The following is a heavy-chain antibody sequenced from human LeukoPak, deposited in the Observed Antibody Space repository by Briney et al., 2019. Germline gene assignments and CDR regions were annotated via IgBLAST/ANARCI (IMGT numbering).Heavy chain of an antibody. V-gene: IGHV4-59*11. CDR1: GGSISSHY. CDR2: LFDSVNT. J-gene: IGHJ4*02. D-gene: IGHD5-18*01. CDR3: ATIKRGSIFGYFDF. Sequence: SETLSLTCTVSGGSISSHYWSWIRHPPGTGLEWNAYLFDSVNTKDNPSLQSRLTLSADTSKNQFSLRLSSVTAAETAVYYCATIKRGSIFGYFDFWGQGIKVTVSS.